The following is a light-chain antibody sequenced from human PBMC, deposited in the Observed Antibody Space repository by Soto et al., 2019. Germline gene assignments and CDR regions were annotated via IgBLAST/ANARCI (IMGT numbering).Light chain of an antibody. CDR2: AAS. J-gene: IGKJ3*01. CDR1: QDIRNY. Sequence: DIQMTQSPSSLSVSVGDRVTITCRASQDIRNYLAWYQQKPGKVPKLLIYAASTLQSGVPYRFSGSGSGTDFTLTIHSLQPEDIATYYCQTYDRAQFTFGPGTKVDFK. CDR3: QTYDRAQFT. V-gene: IGKV1-27*01.